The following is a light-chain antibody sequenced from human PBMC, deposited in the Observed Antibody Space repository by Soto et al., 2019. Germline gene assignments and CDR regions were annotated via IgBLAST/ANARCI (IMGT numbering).Light chain of an antibody. CDR1: QSVSSY. CDR2: DAY. Sequence: EAELTQSPSSLSLSQGERATLSCRAIQSVSSYLAWYQQKPGQAPRLLIYDAYNRATGIPARFSGSGSGTDFTLTISSLEPEDFAVYYCQQRSNWPPSITFGQGTRLEIK. CDR3: QQRSNWPPSIT. J-gene: IGKJ5*01. V-gene: IGKV3-11*01.